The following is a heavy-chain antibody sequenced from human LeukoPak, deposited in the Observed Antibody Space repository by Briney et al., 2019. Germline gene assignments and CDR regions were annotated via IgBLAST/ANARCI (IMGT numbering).Heavy chain of an antibody. V-gene: IGHV3-72*01. D-gene: IGHD3-22*01. Sequence: GGSLRLSCAASGVILSYHHMDWVRQAPGKGLELVGPSRDKARGYTTEYAASVKGRFTISRDDSKTLVYLQMNSLRTEDTAVYFCARDGAEGDNSAFDMWGQGTVVTVSS. CDR1: GVILSYHH. CDR2: SRDKARGYTT. J-gene: IGHJ3*02. CDR3: ARDGAEGDNSAFDM.